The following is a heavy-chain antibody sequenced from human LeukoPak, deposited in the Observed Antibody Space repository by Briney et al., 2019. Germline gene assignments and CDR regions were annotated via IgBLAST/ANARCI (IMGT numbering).Heavy chain of an antibody. CDR1: GFTFSDYH. CDR2: ISSGGSSI. Sequence: GGSLRLSCAVSGFTFSDYHMSWIRQAPGKGLEWVSYISSGGSSISHADSVKGRFTISRGNAENSLYLQMNSLRDEDTAVYYCARERYGIDYWGQGTLVTVSS. J-gene: IGHJ4*02. CDR3: ARERYGIDY. D-gene: IGHD1-1*01. V-gene: IGHV3-11*04.